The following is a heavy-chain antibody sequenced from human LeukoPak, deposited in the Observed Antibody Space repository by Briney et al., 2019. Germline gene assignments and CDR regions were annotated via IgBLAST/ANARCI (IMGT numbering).Heavy chain of an antibody. CDR1: GFTFSTYW. J-gene: IGHJ4*02. V-gene: IGHV3-7*01. CDR3: TREAAAGIDY. CDR2: IKQDGSEK. D-gene: IGHD6-13*01. Sequence: GGSLRLSCAASGFTFSTYWMSWVRQAPGKGLEWVANIKQDGSEKYYLDSVKGRFTISRDNAKNSLYLQMNSLRAEDTAVYFCTREAAAGIDYWGQGTLVTLSS.